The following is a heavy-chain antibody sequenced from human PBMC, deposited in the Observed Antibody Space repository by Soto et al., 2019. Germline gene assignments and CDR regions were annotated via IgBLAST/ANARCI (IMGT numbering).Heavy chain of an antibody. J-gene: IGHJ5*02. D-gene: IGHD3-10*01. V-gene: IGHV4-39*02. CDR2: IYYSGTT. CDR3: ARGDFASGSSYNPIPTWFDP. CDR1: GGSIRTSSYY. Sequence: PSETLSLTCTVSGGSIRTSSYYWGWIRQPPGKGLEWIGTIYYSGTTYYNPSLKSRLTISVDTSKNHFSLKLTSVTAADTAVYFCARGDFASGSSYNPIPTWFDPWGQGTLVTVSS.